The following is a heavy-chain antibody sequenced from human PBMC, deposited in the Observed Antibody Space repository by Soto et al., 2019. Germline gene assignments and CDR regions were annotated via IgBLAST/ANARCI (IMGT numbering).Heavy chain of an antibody. CDR2: IGTLSDT. V-gene: IGHV3-13*01. CDR1: GFAFSTFD. D-gene: IGHD3-10*01. J-gene: IGHJ5*02. Sequence: GGSLRLSCAGSGFAFSTFDIHWVRQAPGKGLEWVSGIGTLSDTSYAASVQGRFTISRQNAKNSVYLQMNSLRAGDTAFYYCARGRSFSYDSTPPPMFDPWGQGTLVTVSS. CDR3: ARGRSFSYDSTPPPMFDP.